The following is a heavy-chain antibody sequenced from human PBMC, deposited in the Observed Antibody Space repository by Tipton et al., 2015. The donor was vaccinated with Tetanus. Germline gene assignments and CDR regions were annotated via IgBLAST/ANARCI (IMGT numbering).Heavy chain of an antibody. CDR1: GGSISSYF. CDR3: ACGSGYFDSSYHSPLDF. V-gene: IGHV4-59*01. J-gene: IGHJ4*02. CDR2: IYYSGST. Sequence: LSLTCSVSGGSISSYFWSWIRQSPGQGLEWIGLIYYSGSTSYNPSLKSRVTISVDTSKNQLSLRLASVTAADTAVYYCACGSGYFDSSYHSPLDFWGRGTLVTVSS. D-gene: IGHD3-22*01.